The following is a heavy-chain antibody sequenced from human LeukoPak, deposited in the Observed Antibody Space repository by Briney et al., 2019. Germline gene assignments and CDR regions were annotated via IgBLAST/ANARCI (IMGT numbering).Heavy chain of an antibody. J-gene: IGHJ4*02. CDR1: GFTFSSYW. D-gene: IGHD4-17*01. CDR3: AKEWTLTTVTTLDY. V-gene: IGHV3-7*01. Sequence: GGSLRLSCAASGFTFSSYWMSWVRQAPGKGLEWVANIKQDGSEKYYADSVKGRFTISRDNSKNTLSLQMNSLRAEDTAVYYCAKEWTLTTVTTLDYWGQGTLVTVSS. CDR2: IKQDGSEK.